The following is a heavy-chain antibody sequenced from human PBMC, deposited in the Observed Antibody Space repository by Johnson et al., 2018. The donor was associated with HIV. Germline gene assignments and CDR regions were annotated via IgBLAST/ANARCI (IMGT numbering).Heavy chain of an antibody. D-gene: IGHD2-21*01. J-gene: IGHJ3*02. CDR1: GFTFSDYY. V-gene: IGHV3-11*04. CDR3: AREAYAAGAFDI. CDR2: ISTSGSTI. Sequence: QVQLVESGGGLVKPGGSLRLSCAASGFTFSDYYMSWIRQAPGKGLEWISYISTSGSTIYYAYSVKGRFTVPRDNAKNTLYLQMNSLRAEDTAVYYCAREAYAAGAFDIWGQGTMVTVSS.